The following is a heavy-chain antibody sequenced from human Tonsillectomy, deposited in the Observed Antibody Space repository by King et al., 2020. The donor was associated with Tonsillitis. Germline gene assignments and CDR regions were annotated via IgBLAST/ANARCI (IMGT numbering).Heavy chain of an antibody. D-gene: IGHD4-17*01. Sequence: HVQLVESGGGVVQPGRSLRLSCAASGFTFSRYAMHWVRQAPGKGLEWVAVIAFDGSNEYYADSVKGRFTISRDISKNTLYLQMNSLRAEDTAIYYCARGRYGDYVTGAYYGMDVWGQGTTVTVS. V-gene: IGHV3-30*04. CDR3: ARGRYGDYVTGAYYGMDV. CDR2: IAFDGSNE. J-gene: IGHJ6*02. CDR1: GFTFSRYA.